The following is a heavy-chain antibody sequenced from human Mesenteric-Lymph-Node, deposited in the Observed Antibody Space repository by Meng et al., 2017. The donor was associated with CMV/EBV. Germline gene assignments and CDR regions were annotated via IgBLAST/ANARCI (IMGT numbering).Heavy chain of an antibody. CDR3: ARDKRVRYYYDSSGYSYGVYYGMDV. V-gene: IGHV3-20*04. J-gene: IGHJ6*02. CDR2: INWNGGST. CDR1: EFTFSSYS. Sequence: GGSLRLSCAASEFTFSSYSINWVRQAPGKGLQWVSGINWNGGSTNYADSVKGRFTISRDNAKNTLYLQMNSLRAEDTAVYYCARDKRVRYYYDSSGYSYGVYYGMDVWGQGTTVTVSS. D-gene: IGHD3-22*01.